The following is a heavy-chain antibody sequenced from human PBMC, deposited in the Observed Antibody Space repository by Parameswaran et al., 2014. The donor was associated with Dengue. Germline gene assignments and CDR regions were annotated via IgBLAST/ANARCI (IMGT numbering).Heavy chain of an antibody. D-gene: IGHD3-3*01. J-gene: IGHJ4*02. V-gene: IGHV4-59*01. CDR2: IYYSGST. CDR3: VGLGKELRFLDY. CDR1: GGSISSYY. Sequence: SETLSLTCTVSGGSISSYYWSWIRQPPGKGLEWIGYIYYSGSTNYNPSLKSRVTISIDTSKNQFSLKLSSVTAADTAVYYCVGLGKELRFLDYWGQGTLVTVSS.